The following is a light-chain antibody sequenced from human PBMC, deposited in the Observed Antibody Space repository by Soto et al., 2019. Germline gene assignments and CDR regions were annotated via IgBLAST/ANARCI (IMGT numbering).Light chain of an antibody. CDR2: GAS. CDR1: QSVRTSY. V-gene: IGKV3-20*01. CDR3: QHYGNSQLT. J-gene: IGKJ4*01. Sequence: EIVLTQSPGTLYLSPGERATLSCRASQSVRTSYFAWYQQTPGQAPRLLIFGASSSATGIPDRFSGSGSGIDFTLTISRLEPEDFALYYCQHYGNSQLTFGGGTQVEIK.